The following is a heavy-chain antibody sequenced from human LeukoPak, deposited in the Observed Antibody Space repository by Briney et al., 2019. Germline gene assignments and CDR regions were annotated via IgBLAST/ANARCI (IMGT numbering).Heavy chain of an antibody. J-gene: IGHJ3*02. CDR3: ARNGAVDWDAEYAFDI. D-gene: IGHD3/OR15-3a*01. CDR2: MYYSGST. Sequence: PSETLSLTCTGSGGSISSHYWSWIRQPPGKGLEWIGYMYYSGSTKYNSSLKSRVTISVDTSKNQFSLKLSSVTAADTAVYYCARNGAVDWDAEYAFDIWGQGTWVTVSP. V-gene: IGHV4-59*11. CDR1: GGSISSHY.